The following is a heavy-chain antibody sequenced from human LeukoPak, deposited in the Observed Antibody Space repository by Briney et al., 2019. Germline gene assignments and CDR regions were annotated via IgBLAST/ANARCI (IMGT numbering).Heavy chain of an antibody. D-gene: IGHD2-2*01. CDR1: GGSISSYY. Sequence: SKTLSLICTVSGGSISSYYWSWIRQPPGKGLEWIAYIYYSGRINYNPSLKSRVTISVDTSKNEFSLKLTSVTAADTAVYYCAGGPIGFCSSSSCRFDNWGQGTLVTVSS. J-gene: IGHJ4*02. V-gene: IGHV4-59*08. CDR2: IYYSGRI. CDR3: AGGPIGFCSSSSCRFDN.